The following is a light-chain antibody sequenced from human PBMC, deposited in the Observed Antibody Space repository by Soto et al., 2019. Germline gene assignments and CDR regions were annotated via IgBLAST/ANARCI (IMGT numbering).Light chain of an antibody. CDR2: DSS. Sequence: DIQLTQSPSFLSASVEDRVTISCRASYAISSSLAWYQQEPGKPPKLLIYDSSTLQTGVPSRFTGSGSGRKFTLTISSLQFGDFATYFCQQLSHYPYTFGQGTKLEI. CDR3: QQLSHYPYT. CDR1: YAISSS. V-gene: IGKV1-9*01. J-gene: IGKJ2*01.